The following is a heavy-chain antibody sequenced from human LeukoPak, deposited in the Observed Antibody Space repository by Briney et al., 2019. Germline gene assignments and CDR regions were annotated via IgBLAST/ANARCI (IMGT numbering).Heavy chain of an antibody. CDR3: ARDVRSEEKTPAGPYSSGWKPLDI. D-gene: IGHD6-19*01. J-gene: IGHJ3*02. V-gene: IGHV1-46*01. CDR1: GYTFTSYY. Sequence: ASVKVSCKASGYTFTSYYMHWVRQALGQGLEWMGIINPSGGSTSYAQKFQGRVTMTRDTSTSTVYMELSSLRSEDTAVYYCARDVRSEEKTPAGPYSSGWKPLDIWGQGTMVTVSS. CDR2: INPSGGST.